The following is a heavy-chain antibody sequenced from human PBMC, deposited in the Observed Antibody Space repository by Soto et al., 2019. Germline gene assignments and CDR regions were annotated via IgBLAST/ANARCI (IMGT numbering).Heavy chain of an antibody. CDR3: TRVRDYYDSSGPGRFYFDY. CDR2: IRSKAYGGTT. D-gene: IGHD3-22*01. CDR1: GFTFGDYA. Sequence: LRLSCTASGFTFGDYAMSWFRQAPGKGLEWVGFIRSKAYGGTTEYAASVKGRFTISRDDSKSIAYLQMNSLKTEGTAVYYCTRVRDYYDSSGPGRFYFDYWGQGTLVTVSS. V-gene: IGHV3-49*03. J-gene: IGHJ4*02.